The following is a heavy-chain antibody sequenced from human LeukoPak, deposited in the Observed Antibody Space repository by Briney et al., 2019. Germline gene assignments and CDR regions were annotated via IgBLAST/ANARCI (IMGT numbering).Heavy chain of an antibody. Sequence: ASVKVSCKASGYTFTGYAIHWVRQAPGQGLEWMGWINPERRDTGYAHKFQGRVTMTSDTSISTAYMELSSLRSDDTAVYYCAKKVRGPSHPLDFWGQGTLVTVSS. D-gene: IGHD5-12*01. CDR1: GYTFTGYA. V-gene: IGHV1-2*02. CDR3: AKKVRGPSHPLDF. J-gene: IGHJ4*02. CDR2: INPERRDT.